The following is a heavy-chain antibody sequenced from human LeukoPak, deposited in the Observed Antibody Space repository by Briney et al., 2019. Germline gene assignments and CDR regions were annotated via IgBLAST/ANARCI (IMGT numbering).Heavy chain of an antibody. V-gene: IGHV3-30*03. D-gene: IGHD3-22*01. CDR3: AVAYSSNGYYPVDY. Sequence: GGSLRLSCAASGFTFSSYGMHWVRQAPGKGLEWVAGISYDGSNKYYADSVKGRFTISRDNSKNTLYLQMNSLRAEDTAVYYCAVAYSSNGYYPVDYWGQGTLVTVSS. CDR1: GFTFSSYG. J-gene: IGHJ4*02. CDR2: ISYDGSNK.